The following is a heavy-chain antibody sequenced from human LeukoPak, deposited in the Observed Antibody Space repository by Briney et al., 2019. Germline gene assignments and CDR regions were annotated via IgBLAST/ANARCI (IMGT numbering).Heavy chain of an antibody. J-gene: IGHJ4*02. CDR1: GGTFSSYA. CDR2: IIPIFGTA. Sequence: GASVKVSCKASGGTFSSYAISWVRQAPGQGLEWMGRIIPIFGTANYAQKFQGRVTITTDESTSTAYMGLSSLRSEDTAVYYCASLGDFPGYWGQGTLVTVSS. CDR3: ASLGDFPGY. D-gene: IGHD4-17*01. V-gene: IGHV1-69*05.